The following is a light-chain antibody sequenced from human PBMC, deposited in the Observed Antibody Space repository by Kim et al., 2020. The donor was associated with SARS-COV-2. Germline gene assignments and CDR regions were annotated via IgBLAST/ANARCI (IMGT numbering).Light chain of an antibody. Sequence: SYELTQPPSVSVSPGQTARITCSGDALPKQYAYWYQQKPGQAPVLVIYKDSERPSGIPERFSGSSSGTTVTLTISGVQAEDEADYYCQLADSNVVFGGGT. CDR1: ALPKQY. V-gene: IGLV3-25*03. CDR2: KDS. CDR3: QLADSNVV. J-gene: IGLJ2*01.